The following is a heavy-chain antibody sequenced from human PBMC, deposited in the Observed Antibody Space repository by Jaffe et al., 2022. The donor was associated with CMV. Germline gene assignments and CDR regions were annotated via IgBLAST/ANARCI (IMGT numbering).Heavy chain of an antibody. V-gene: IGHV3-74*01. CDR2: INSDGSST. D-gene: IGHD2-2*01. CDR3: ARDRVVVVPAATGGRDYYYYYGMDV. Sequence: EVQLVESGGGLVQPGGSLRLSCAASGFTFSSYWMHWVRQAPGKGLVWVSRINSDGSSTSYADSVKGRFTISRDNAKNTLYLQMNSLRAEDTAVYYCARDRVVVVPAATGGRDYYYYYGMDVWGQGTTVTVSS. CDR1: GFTFSSYW. J-gene: IGHJ6*02.